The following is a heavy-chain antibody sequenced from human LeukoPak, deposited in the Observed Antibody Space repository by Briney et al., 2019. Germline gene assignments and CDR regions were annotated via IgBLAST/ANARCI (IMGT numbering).Heavy chain of an antibody. Sequence: GGSLRLSCGVSGFIFSDYGMHWVRQAPGKGLEWVASIRFDGSNNYYADSVKGRFTISRDNSRNTLYLQMNSLRPEDTALYYCAKERYVGSPPDYWGQGTQVTVSS. CDR1: GFIFSDYG. D-gene: IGHD3-10*01. V-gene: IGHV3-30*02. CDR2: IRFDGSNN. CDR3: AKERYVGSPPDY. J-gene: IGHJ4*02.